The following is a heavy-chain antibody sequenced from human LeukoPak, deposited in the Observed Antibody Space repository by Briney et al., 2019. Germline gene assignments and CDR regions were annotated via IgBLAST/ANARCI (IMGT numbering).Heavy chain of an antibody. D-gene: IGHD6-13*01. CDR3: ARSIAAAGNFDY. CDR1: GYTFTSYG. J-gene: IGHJ4*02. CDR2: ISAYNGNT. Sequence: ASVKVSCKASGYTFTSYGISWVRQAPGQGLEWMGWISAYNGNTNYAQKLQGRVTMTTDTSTSTAYMELRSLRSDDTAVYHCARSIAAAGNFDYWGQGTLVTVSS. V-gene: IGHV1-18*01.